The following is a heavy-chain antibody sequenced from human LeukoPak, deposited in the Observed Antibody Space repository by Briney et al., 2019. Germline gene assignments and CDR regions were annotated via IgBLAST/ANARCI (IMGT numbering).Heavy chain of an antibody. CDR2: ISWNSATI. CDR3: VRDLCRGVCYDFDL. D-gene: IGHD2-21*01. CDR1: GFTFDDHA. Sequence: PGRSLRLSCAASGFTFDDHAMHWVRQVPGKGLEWISSISWNSATIDYADSVKGRFTISRDNAENSLYLQMNSLRVDDRDLYYCVRDLCRGVCYDFDLWGQGTLVTVSS. V-gene: IGHV3-9*01. J-gene: IGHJ4*02.